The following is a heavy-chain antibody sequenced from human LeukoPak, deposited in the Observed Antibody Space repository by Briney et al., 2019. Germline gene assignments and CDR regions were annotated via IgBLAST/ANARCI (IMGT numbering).Heavy chain of an antibody. CDR1: GYTFTGYY. CDR3: ARAGTDHFGVVIHLDY. D-gene: IGHD3-3*01. V-gene: IGHV1-2*02. Sequence: ASVKVSCKASGYTFTGYYMHWVRQAPGQGLEWMGWINPNSGGTNYAQKFQGRVTMTRDTSISTAYMELSRLRSDDTAVYYCARAGTDHFGVVIHLDYWGQGTLVTVSS. J-gene: IGHJ4*02. CDR2: INPNSGGT.